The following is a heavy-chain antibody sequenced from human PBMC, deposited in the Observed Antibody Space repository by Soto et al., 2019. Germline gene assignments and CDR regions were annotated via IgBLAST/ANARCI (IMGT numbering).Heavy chain of an antibody. D-gene: IGHD3-3*01. J-gene: IGHJ4*02. V-gene: IGHV3-48*02. CDR1: GFSFSNYN. CDR3: ARDFGHGYYLDY. CDR2: ITDSSDTV. Sequence: TGGSLRLSCVASGFSFSNYNMNWVRQAPGKGLEWVSYITDSSDTVRYADSVRGRFTISRDNAESSLYLQMNSLRDEDTAVYFCARDFGHGYYLDYWGRGTLVTVSS.